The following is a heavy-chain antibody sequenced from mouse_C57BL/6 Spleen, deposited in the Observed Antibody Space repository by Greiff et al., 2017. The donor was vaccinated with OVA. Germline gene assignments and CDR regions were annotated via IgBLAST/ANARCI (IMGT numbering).Heavy chain of an antibody. D-gene: IGHD1-1*01. J-gene: IGHJ2*01. V-gene: IGHV1-64*01. CDR1: GYTFTSYW. CDR3: AREGVYYYGSSPSYFDY. CDR2: IHPNSGST. Sequence: QVQLQQSGAELVKPGASVKLSCKASGYTFTSYWMHWVKQRPGQGLEWIGMIHPNSGSTNYNEKFKSKATLTVDKSSSTAYMQLSSLTSEDSAVYYCAREGVYYYGSSPSYFDYWGQGTTLTVSS.